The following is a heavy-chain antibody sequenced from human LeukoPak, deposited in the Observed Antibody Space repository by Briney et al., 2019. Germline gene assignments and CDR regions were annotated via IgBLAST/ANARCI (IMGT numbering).Heavy chain of an antibody. D-gene: IGHD2-2*01. V-gene: IGHV1-24*01. CDR3: ATSRGYCSSTSCSGVFDY. Sequence: ASVKVSCKVSGYTLTELSMHWVRQAPGKGLEWMGGFDPEDGETIYAQKFQGRVTMTGDTSTDTAYMELSSLRSEDTAVYYCATSRGYCSSTSCSGVFDYWGQGTLVTVSS. CDR2: FDPEDGET. J-gene: IGHJ4*02. CDR1: GYTLTELS.